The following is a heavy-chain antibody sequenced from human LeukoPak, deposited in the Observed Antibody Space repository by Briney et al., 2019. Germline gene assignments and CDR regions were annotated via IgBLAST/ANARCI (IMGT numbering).Heavy chain of an antibody. D-gene: IGHD2-2*01. CDR2: ISYDGSNK. Sequence: GRSLRLSCAASGFTFSSYGMHWVRQAPGKGLEWVAVISYDGSNKYYADSVKGRFTISRDNSKNTLYLQMNSLRAEDTAVYYCARAVVPAAMGYYYYMDVWGKGTTVTVSS. CDR1: GFTFSSYG. V-gene: IGHV3-30*03. J-gene: IGHJ6*03. CDR3: ARAVVPAAMGYYYYMDV.